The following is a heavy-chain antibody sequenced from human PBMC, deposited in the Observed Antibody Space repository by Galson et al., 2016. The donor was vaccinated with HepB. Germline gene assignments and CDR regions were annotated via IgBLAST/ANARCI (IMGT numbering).Heavy chain of an antibody. CDR2: ISSTSSYT. D-gene: IGHD4-17*01. V-gene: IGHV3-11*03. CDR1: GFTFSDYY. CDR3: ARSNGDYGFDYMDV. Sequence: SLRLSCAASGFTFSDYYMSWIRQAPGKGLEWISFISSTSSYTNYADSVKGRFTISRDNAKTSLYLQMNSLRGEDTAVYFCARSNGDYGFDYMDVWGKGTAVTVSS. J-gene: IGHJ6*03.